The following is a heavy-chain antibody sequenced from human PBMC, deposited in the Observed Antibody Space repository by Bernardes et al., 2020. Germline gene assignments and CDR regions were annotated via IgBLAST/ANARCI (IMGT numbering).Heavy chain of an antibody. Sequence: GGSLRLSCAASGFSFGSYWMSWVRQAPGKGLEWVANINQDGSSKSYVDPVKGRFAVSRDNAKNSLYLQMNNLQADDTAVYYCARPGCGGGTCFNYWGQGTLVTVSS. CDR2: INQDGSSK. V-gene: IGHV3-7*01. CDR3: ARPGCGGGTCFNY. CDR1: GFSFGSYW. D-gene: IGHD2-15*01. J-gene: IGHJ4*02.